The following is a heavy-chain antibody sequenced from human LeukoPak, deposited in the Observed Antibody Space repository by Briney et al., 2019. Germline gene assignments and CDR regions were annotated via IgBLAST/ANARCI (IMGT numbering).Heavy chain of an antibody. CDR1: GFTVSDNY. J-gene: IGHJ5*02. Sequence: GGSLRLSCAASGFTVSDNYMSWVRQAPGKGLEWVSVMYSRGDTYYANSVKGRFTFSRDISKNTLYIQMNGLKVEDTAMYYCARHAPQVLAAGVLASWGQGTLVIVSS. D-gene: IGHD6-13*01. CDR2: MYSRGDT. V-gene: IGHV3-66*04. CDR3: ARHAPQVLAAGVLAS.